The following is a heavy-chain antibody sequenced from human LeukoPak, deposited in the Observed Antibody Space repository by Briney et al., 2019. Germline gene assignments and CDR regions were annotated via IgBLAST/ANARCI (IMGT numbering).Heavy chain of an antibody. V-gene: IGHV1-2*02. CDR1: GYTFTGYY. Sequence: ASVKVSCKASGYTFTGYYMHWVRQAPGQGLEWMGWINPNSGGTNYAQKLQGRVTMTTDTSTSTAYMELRSLRSDDTAVYYCARNVLRYFDWLPRQDYWGQGTLATVSS. CDR3: ARNVLRYFDWLPRQDY. CDR2: INPNSGGT. J-gene: IGHJ4*02. D-gene: IGHD3-9*01.